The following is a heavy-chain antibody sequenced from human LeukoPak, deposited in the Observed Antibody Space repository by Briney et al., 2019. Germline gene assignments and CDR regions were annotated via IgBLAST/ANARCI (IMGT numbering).Heavy chain of an antibody. CDR1: GFTFDDYA. Sequence: PGRSLRLSCAASGFTFDDYAMRWVRQAPGKGLEWVSGISRNSGSIDYADSVKGRFTISRDNAKNSLYLQMNSLRAEDKALYYCAKGGGREMATLLGYWGEGTLVT. CDR2: ISRNSGSI. CDR3: AKGGGREMATLLGY. D-gene: IGHD5-24*01. V-gene: IGHV3-9*01. J-gene: IGHJ4*02.